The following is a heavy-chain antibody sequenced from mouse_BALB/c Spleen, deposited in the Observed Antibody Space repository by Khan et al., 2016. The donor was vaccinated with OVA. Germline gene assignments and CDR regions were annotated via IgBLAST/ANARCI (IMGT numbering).Heavy chain of an antibody. CDR1: GYSITSYYA. D-gene: IGHD1-1*01. Sequence: EVQLQESGPGLLKPSQSLSLTCTVTGYSITSYYAWNWIRQFPGNKLECMAYITYSGSTTYSPSLRSRISITRDTSKNPFFLQLNSVTTEDTATDYGASGRLLLRYPDYFDYWGQGTTLTVSS. V-gene: IGHV3-2*02. J-gene: IGHJ2*01. CDR3: ASGRLLLRYPDYFDY. CDR2: ITYSGST.